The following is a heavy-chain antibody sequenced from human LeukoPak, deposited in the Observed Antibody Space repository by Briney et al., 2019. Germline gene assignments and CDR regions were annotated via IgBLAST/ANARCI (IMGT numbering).Heavy chain of an antibody. CDR3: VSFEY. J-gene: IGHJ4*02. CDR2: ISGRGDSR. V-gene: IGHV3-23*01. CDR1: GLNFSLYS. Sequence: GGSLRLSCVVSGLNFSLYSISWVRPPPGKGLEWVSSISGRGDSRYYAESVKGRFTISRDNSKSTLNLQMGSLRVEDTAIYYCVSFEYWGQGTLVTVSS.